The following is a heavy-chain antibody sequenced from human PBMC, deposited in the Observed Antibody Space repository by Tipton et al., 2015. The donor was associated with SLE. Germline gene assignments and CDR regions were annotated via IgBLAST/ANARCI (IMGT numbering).Heavy chain of an antibody. CDR1: GGSFSGYY. J-gene: IGHJ4*02. Sequence: TLSLTCAVYGGSFSGYYWSWIRQPPGKGLEWIGEINHSGSINYKPSLKSRVTISVDTSKNQFSLKLSSVTAADTAVYYCARHPSYSGNFDYWGQGTLVTVSS. D-gene: IGHD5-12*01. V-gene: IGHV4-34*09. CDR3: ARHPSYSGNFDY. CDR2: INHSGSI.